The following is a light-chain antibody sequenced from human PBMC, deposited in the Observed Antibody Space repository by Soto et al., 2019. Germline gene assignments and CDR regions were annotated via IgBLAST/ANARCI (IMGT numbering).Light chain of an antibody. CDR3: QQSSSTPVWT. V-gene: IGKV1-39*01. J-gene: IGKJ1*01. Sequence: DSQMTQSPSSLSASVGDRVTITCRASQSINTYLNWYQQKPGKAPKVLIYAASSLQSGVPSRFSGSGSGTDFTLTISSLQPEDFATYYCQQSSSTPVWTFGQGSKVDIK. CDR2: AAS. CDR1: QSINTY.